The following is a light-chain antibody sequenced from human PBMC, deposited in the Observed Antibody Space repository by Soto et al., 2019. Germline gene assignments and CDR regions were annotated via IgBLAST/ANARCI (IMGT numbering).Light chain of an antibody. V-gene: IGKV2-28*01. CDR3: MQPLQSWT. J-gene: IGKJ1*01. Sequence: DIVMTQSPLSLPGTPGEPSAMSCRSSHSVLHSNGYNYLDWYLQKPGQSPQLLIYLGSNRASGVPDRFSGSGSGTDFTLKISIVEAEDVGVYYCMQPLQSWTFGQGTKVDIK. CDR2: LGS. CDR1: HSVLHSNGYNY.